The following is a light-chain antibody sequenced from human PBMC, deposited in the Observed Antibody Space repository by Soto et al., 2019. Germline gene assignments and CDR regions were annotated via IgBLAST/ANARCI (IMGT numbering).Light chain of an antibody. CDR2: DVS. CDR3: CSYTTSNTRQIV. J-gene: IGLJ1*01. CDR1: SSDVGSYNY. V-gene: IGLV2-14*03. Sequence: QSALTQPASVSGSPGQSITISCTGTSSDVGSYNYVSWYQHHPGKAPKLMIYDVSNRPSGVSNRFSGSKSGNTASLTISGLQPEDEADYYCCSYTTSNTRQIVFGTGTKVTVL.